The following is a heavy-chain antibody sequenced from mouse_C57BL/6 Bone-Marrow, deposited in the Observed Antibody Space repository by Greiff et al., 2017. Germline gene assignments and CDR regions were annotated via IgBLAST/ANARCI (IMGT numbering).Heavy chain of an antibody. Sequence: EVKLQESGGDLVKPGGSLKLSCAASGFTFSSYGMSWVRQTPDKRLEWVATISSGGSYTYYPDSVKGRFTISRDNAKNTLYLQMRRLKSEDTAMYYCARQFITTVVADFDYWGQGTTLTVSS. D-gene: IGHD1-1*01. CDR2: ISSGGSYT. CDR1: GFTFSSYG. V-gene: IGHV5-6*01. J-gene: IGHJ2*01. CDR3: ARQFITTVVADFDY.